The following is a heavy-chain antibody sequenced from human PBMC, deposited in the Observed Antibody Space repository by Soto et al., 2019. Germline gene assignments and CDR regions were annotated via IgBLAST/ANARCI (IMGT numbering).Heavy chain of an antibody. J-gene: IGHJ3*01. V-gene: IGHV4-30-4*01. CDR2: IYYSGST. D-gene: IGHD3-9*01. CDR1: GGSISSGDYY. Sequence: SETLSLTCTVSGGSISSGDYYWSWIRQPPGKGLEWIGYIYYSGSTYYNPSLKSRVTISVDTSKNQFSLKLTSVTAADTAVYYCAGETSDYDFLAAPTTFDFWGQGTMVTVSS. CDR3: AGETSDYDFLAAPTTFDF.